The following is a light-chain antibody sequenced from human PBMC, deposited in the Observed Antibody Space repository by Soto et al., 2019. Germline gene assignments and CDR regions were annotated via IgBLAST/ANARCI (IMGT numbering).Light chain of an antibody. V-gene: IGKV3-15*01. CDR2: DAS. J-gene: IGKJ4*01. CDR1: QNIWNK. CDR3: QHYSDWPLT. Sequence: EIVMTQSPATLSVSPGERVTFSCRASQNIWNKLAWYQQKPCQTPRLLIFDASTRATGIPAGFSGSGSKTEITLTISSLQSEDFGVYYCQHYSDWPLTFGGGTKVDIK.